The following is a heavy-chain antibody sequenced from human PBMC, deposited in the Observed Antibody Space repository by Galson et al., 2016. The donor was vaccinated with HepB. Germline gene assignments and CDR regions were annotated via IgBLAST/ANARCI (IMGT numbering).Heavy chain of an antibody. CDR3: ARDRGAAWVQVLLDF. CDR1: GFHFRSYA. Sequence: SLKLSCAASGFHFRSYAMHWVRQAPGKGLEWVALISNDGNIKSYISPAKGRFSISRDNSRNTVHLQMNSLRAEDTGVYYCARDRGAAWVQVLLDFWGHGTVVTVSS. CDR2: ISNDGNIK. D-gene: IGHD1-26*01. V-gene: IGHV3-30*04. J-gene: IGHJ4*01.